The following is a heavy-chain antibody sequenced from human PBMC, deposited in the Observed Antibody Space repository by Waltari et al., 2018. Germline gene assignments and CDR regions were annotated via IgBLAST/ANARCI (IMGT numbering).Heavy chain of an antibody. D-gene: IGHD5-18*01. Sequence: QLQLQESGPGLVKPSETLSLTCTVSGGSLSSSRYYWGWIRQPPGKGREWIGCIYYSGSADYNTTRKSRVTISVDTSRNQFSLKRSSVTAADTAVYYCARQVSYSYGPHDAFDIWGQGTMVTVSS. V-gene: IGHV4-39*01. CDR2: IYYSGSA. CDR1: GGSLSSSRYY. J-gene: IGHJ3*02. CDR3: ARQVSYSYGPHDAFDI.